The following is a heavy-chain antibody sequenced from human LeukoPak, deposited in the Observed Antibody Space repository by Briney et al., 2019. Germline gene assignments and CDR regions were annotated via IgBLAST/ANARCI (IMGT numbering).Heavy chain of an antibody. D-gene: IGHD2-2*01. Sequence: GESLKISRKGSGYSFTSYWIGWVRQMPGKGLGWMGIIYPGDSDTRYSPSFQGQVTISADKSISTAYLQWSSLKASDTAMYYCARSQTIVVVPAAMYDYYYGMDVWGQGTTVTVSS. CDR2: IYPGDSDT. CDR1: GYSFTSYW. CDR3: ARSQTIVVVPAAMYDYYYGMDV. J-gene: IGHJ6*02. V-gene: IGHV5-51*01.